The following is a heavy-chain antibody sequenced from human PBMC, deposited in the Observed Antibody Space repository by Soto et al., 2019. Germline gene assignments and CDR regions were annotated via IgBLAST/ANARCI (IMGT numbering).Heavy chain of an antibody. CDR1: GGSISSSSYY. J-gene: IGHJ5*02. CDR3: ARQILETGITMIVVVITTDNWFDP. CDR2: IYYSGST. V-gene: IGHV4-39*01. D-gene: IGHD3-22*01. Sequence: SETLCLTCTVAGGSISSSSYYWGWIRQPPGKGLEWIGSIYYSGSTYYNPSLKSRVTISVDTSKNQFSLKLSSVTAADTAVYYCARQILETGITMIVVVITTDNWFDPWGQGTLVTVSS.